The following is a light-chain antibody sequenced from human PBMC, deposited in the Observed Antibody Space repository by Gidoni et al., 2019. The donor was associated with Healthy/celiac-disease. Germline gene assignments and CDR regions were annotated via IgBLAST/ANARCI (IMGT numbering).Light chain of an antibody. Sequence: QSALTQPPSASGSPGQSVTFSCTGTSSDVGRYHYVSWYQQHPGKAPTLMIYAVSKRPSGVPDRFSGSQSGNTASLTVSGLQAEDEADYYCSSYAGSNIYVFGTGTKVTVL. CDR3: SSYAGSNIYV. CDR2: AVS. J-gene: IGLJ1*01. CDR1: SSDVGRYHY. V-gene: IGLV2-8*01.